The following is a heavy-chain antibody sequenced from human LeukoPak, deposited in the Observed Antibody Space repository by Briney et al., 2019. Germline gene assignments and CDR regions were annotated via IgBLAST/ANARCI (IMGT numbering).Heavy chain of an antibody. CDR1: GFTFSNAW. D-gene: IGHD5-18*01. V-gene: IGHV3-23*01. Sequence: GGSLRLSSAASGFTFSNAWMSWVRQAPGKGLEWVSAISGSGGSTYYADSVKGRFTISRDNSKNTLYLQMNSLRAEDTAVYYCAKEIQLWSPIDYWGQGTLVTVSS. CDR2: ISGSGGST. J-gene: IGHJ4*02. CDR3: AKEIQLWSPIDY.